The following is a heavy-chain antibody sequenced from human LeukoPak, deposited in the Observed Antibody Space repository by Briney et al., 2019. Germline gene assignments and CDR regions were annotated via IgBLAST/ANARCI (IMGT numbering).Heavy chain of an antibody. CDR3: ARGRTRWGAADY. V-gene: IGHV4-59*01. CDR1: GGSISSYY. CDR2: IYYSGNT. J-gene: IGHJ4*02. D-gene: IGHD1-26*01. Sequence: SETLSLTCTVSGGSISSYYWSWIRQPPGKGLEWIGYIYYSGNTNYNPSLKSRVTISVDPSKNQFSLKLIAVTAADTAVYYCARGRTRWGAADYWGQGTLVTVSS.